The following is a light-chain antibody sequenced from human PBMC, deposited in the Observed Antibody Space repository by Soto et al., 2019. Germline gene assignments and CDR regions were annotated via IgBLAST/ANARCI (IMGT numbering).Light chain of an antibody. Sequence: QSLLTQPHSVSGSPGQSATISCTGTNRVVGGYNYVSWYQQSPGKAPKLLIYGVSERPSGVPDRFSGSKSGSTASLTISGLQAEDEADYYCCSYAATDTYVFGAGTKVTV. V-gene: IGLV2-11*01. J-gene: IGLJ1*01. CDR1: NRVVGGYNY. CDR3: CSYAATDTYV. CDR2: GVS.